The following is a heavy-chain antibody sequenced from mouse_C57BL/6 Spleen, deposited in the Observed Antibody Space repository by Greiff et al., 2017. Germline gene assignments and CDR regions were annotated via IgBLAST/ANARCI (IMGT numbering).Heavy chain of an antibody. V-gene: IGHV1-50*01. CDR1: GYTFTSYW. CDR2: IDPSDSYT. J-gene: IGHJ3*01. CDR3: APYGNYAWFAY. Sequence: VQLQQPGAELVKPGASVKLSCKASGYTFTSYWMQWVKQRPGQGLEWIGEIDPSDSYTNYNQKFKGKATLTVDTSSSTAYMQLSSLTSEDSAVYYCAPYGNYAWFAYWGQGTLVTVSA. D-gene: IGHD2-1*01.